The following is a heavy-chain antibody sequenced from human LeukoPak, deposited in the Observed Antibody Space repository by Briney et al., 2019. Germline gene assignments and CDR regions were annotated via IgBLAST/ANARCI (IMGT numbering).Heavy chain of an antibody. CDR3: ARVAKERVGGVYYFDY. V-gene: IGHV3-13*01. D-gene: IGHD1-1*01. CDR1: GFTFSDYD. Sequence: PGGSLRLSCAASGFTFSDYDMHWVRQATGKGLEWVSAIGTAGDTYYTVSVKGRFTISRENSKNSLYLQMNSMRARDTAVYYCARVAKERVGGVYYFDYWGQGTLVTVSS. CDR2: IGTAGDT. J-gene: IGHJ4*02.